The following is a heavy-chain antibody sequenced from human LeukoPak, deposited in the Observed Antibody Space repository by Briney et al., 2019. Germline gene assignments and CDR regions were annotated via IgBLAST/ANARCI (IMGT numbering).Heavy chain of an antibody. D-gene: IGHD6-19*01. CDR3: ARDWGSGWYYYYGMDV. CDR1: GFTLSSYA. Sequence: GRSLRLSCAASGFTLSSYAMHWVRQAPGKGLEWVAVISYDGSNKYYADSVKGRFTISRDNSKNTLYLQMNSLRAEDTAVYYCARDWGSGWYYYYGMDVWGKGTTVTVSS. V-gene: IGHV3-30*04. CDR2: ISYDGSNK. J-gene: IGHJ6*04.